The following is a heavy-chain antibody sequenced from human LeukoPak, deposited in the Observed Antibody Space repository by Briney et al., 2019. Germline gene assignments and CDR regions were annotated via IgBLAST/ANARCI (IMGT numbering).Heavy chain of an antibody. J-gene: IGHJ4*02. CDR1: GGSFSGYY. V-gene: IGHV4-34*01. CDR3: ARRISSVDTAMDY. Sequence: PSETLSLTCAVYGGSFSGYYWSWIRQPPGKGLEWIGEINHSGSTNYNPSLKSRVTISVDTSKNQFSLKLSSVTAADTAVYYCARRISSVDTAMDYWGQGTLVTVSS. CDR2: INHSGST. D-gene: IGHD5-18*01.